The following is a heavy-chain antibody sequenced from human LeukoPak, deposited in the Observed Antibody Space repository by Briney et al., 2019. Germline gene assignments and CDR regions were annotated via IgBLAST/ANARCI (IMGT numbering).Heavy chain of an antibody. CDR3: ARVRGWYGSYYFDY. CDR2: INHSGST. CDR1: GGSFSGYY. J-gene: IGHJ4*02. V-gene: IGHV4-34*01. Sequence: SETLSLTCAVYGGSFSGYYWSWIRQPPGKGLEWIGEINHSGSTNYNPSLKSRVTISVDTSKNQFSLKLSSVTAADTAVYYCARVRGWYGSYYFDYWGQGTLVTVSS. D-gene: IGHD6-19*01.